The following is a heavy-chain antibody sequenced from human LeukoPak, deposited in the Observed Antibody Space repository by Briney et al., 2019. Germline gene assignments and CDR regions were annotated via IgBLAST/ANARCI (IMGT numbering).Heavy chain of an antibody. CDR3: ARGTSTSCYGCYFDY. J-gene: IGHJ4*02. Sequence: PSETLSLTCTVSGGSISSGSYYWSWIRQPAGKGLEWIGRIYTSGSTNYNPSLKSRVTISVDASKNQFSLKLSSVTAADTAVYYCARGTSTSCYGCYFDYWGQGTLVTVSS. D-gene: IGHD2-2*01. V-gene: IGHV4-61*02. CDR1: GGSISSGSYY. CDR2: IYTSGST.